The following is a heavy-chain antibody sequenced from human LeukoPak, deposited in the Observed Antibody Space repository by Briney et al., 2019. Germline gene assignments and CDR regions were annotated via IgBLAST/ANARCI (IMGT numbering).Heavy chain of an antibody. CDR2: IRYDGSNK. J-gene: IGHJ4*02. CDR3: AKDAELLWFGEAGFGSYFDY. CDR1: GFTFSSYG. V-gene: IGHV3-30*02. D-gene: IGHD3-10*01. Sequence: GGSLRLSCAASGFTFSSYGMHWVRQAPGKGLEGVAFIRYDGSNKYYADSVKGRFTISRDNSKNTLYLQMNSLRAEDTAVYYCAKDAELLWFGEAGFGSYFDYWGQGTLVTVSS.